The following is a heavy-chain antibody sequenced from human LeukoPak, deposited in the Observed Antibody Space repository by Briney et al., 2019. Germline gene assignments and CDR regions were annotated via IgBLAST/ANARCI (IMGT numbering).Heavy chain of an antibody. CDR2: ISWNSGSI. V-gene: IGHV3-9*01. D-gene: IGHD3-22*01. CDR1: GFTFDDYA. Sequence: GGPLRLSCAASGFTFDDYAMHWVRQAPGKGLEWVSGISWNSGSIGYADSVKGRFTISRDNAKNSLYLQMNSLRAEDTALYYCAKDNYYDSSGTGFDYWGQGTLVTVSS. J-gene: IGHJ4*02. CDR3: AKDNYYDSSGTGFDY.